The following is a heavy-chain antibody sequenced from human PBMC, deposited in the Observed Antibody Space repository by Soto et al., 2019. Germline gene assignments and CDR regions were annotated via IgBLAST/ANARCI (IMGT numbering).Heavy chain of an antibody. D-gene: IGHD4-17*01. Sequence: ASVKVSCKASSYTFTSYGISWVRQAPGQGLEWLGWISAYNGNTNYAQKFQGRLTMTTDTSTSTASMELRSLRSDDTAVYYCARQSSSGDLKDWGQGTLVTVSS. V-gene: IGHV1-18*04. CDR3: ARQSSSGDLKD. CDR1: SYTFTSYG. CDR2: ISAYNGNT. J-gene: IGHJ4*02.